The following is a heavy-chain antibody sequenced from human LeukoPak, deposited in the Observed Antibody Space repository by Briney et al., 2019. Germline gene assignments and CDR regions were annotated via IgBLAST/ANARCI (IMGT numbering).Heavy chain of an antibody. CDR1: GFTFSSYA. J-gene: IGHJ4*02. V-gene: IGHV3-30-3*01. Sequence: GGSLRLSCAASGFTFSSYAMHWVRQAPGRGLEGGAVISYDGSNKYYADSVKGRFTISRDNSKNTLYLQMNSLRAEDTAVYYCARDCRPTGWGYFDYWGQGTLVTVSS. CDR2: ISYDGSNK. D-gene: IGHD1-14*01. CDR3: ARDCRPTGWGYFDY.